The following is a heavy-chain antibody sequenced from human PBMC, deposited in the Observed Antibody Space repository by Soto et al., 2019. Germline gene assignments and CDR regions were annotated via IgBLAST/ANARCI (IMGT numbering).Heavy chain of an antibody. CDR1: GFTFTSSA. CDR3: AAGVDFWSGYPDY. J-gene: IGHJ4*02. CDR2: IVVGSGNT. D-gene: IGHD3-3*01. Sequence: VASVKVSCKASGFTFTSSAVQWVRQARGQRLEWIGWIVVGSGNTNYAQKFQERVTITRDMSTSTAYMELISLRSEDTAVYYCAAGVDFWSGYPDYWGQGTLVTVSS. V-gene: IGHV1-58*01.